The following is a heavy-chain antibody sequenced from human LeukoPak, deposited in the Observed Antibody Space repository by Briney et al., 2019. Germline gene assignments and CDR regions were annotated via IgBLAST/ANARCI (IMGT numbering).Heavy chain of an antibody. Sequence: GRSLRLSCAASGFTFSNYAMHWVRQAPGKGLEWVSSISGSGGSTHYADSVKGRFTISRDKTKNTLYLQMNSLRAEDTAVYYCAKSAYYDASGYYRECYFDYWGQGTLVTVSS. V-gene: IGHV3-23*01. D-gene: IGHD3-22*01. J-gene: IGHJ4*02. CDR3: AKSAYYDASGYYRECYFDY. CDR1: GFTFSNYA. CDR2: ISGSGGST.